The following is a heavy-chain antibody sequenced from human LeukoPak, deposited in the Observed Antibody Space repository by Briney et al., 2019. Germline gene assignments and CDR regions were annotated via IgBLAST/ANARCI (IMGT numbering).Heavy chain of an antibody. CDR1: GFTFNTSG. D-gene: IGHD6-19*01. J-gene: IGHJ4*02. CDR2: LWYDGSNE. CDR3: AKDHYSSGWFRKSGGFDY. V-gene: IGHV3-33*06. Sequence: GGSLRLSCAASGFTFNTSGMHWVRQAPGQGLEWVAILWYDGSNEYYASSVEGRFTISRDNSKKTLYLQMNSLRAEDTAVYYCAKDHYSSGWFRKSGGFDYWGQGTLVTVSS.